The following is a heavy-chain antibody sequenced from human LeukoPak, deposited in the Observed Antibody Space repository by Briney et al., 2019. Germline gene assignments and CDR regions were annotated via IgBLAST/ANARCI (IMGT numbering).Heavy chain of an antibody. V-gene: IGHV3-23*01. CDR1: GFTFSTGD. Sequence: GGSLRLSCAASGFTFSTGDMTWVRQAPGKGLEWVSTITGGGDNTYYADSVKGRFTISRDNSKNTVYLQMNSLRAEDTAVYYCAQGSWGDDWGQGILVTVSS. D-gene: IGHD7-27*01. J-gene: IGHJ4*02. CDR2: ITGGGDNT. CDR3: AQGSWGDD.